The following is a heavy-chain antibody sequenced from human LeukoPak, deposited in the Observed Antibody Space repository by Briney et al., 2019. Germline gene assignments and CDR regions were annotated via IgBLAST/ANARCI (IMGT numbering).Heavy chain of an antibody. CDR2: MSGSGGMT. Sequence: GGSLRLSCAASGFTFSSFAMSWVRQAPGQGLEWVSAMSGSGGMTYSADSVKGRFTISRDNSKDTLYMQMDSLSVEDTAIYFCAKGPFFYYDASGYNYFESWGQGTLVTVSS. CDR3: AKGPFFYYDASGYNYFES. J-gene: IGHJ4*02. D-gene: IGHD3-22*01. CDR1: GFTFSSFA. V-gene: IGHV3-23*01.